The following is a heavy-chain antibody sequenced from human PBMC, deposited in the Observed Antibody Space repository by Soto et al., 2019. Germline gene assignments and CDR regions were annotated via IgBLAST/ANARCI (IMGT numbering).Heavy chain of an antibody. V-gene: IGHV3-30*03. CDR2: ISYDGSNK. J-gene: IGHJ5*01. Sequence: GGSLRLSCAASGFTFSSYGMHWVRQAPGKGLEWVAVISYDGSNKYYADSVKGRFTISRDNSKNTLYLQMNSLRAEDTAVYYCARGTVGALIPGFDSWGQGTLVTVSS. CDR1: GFTFSSYG. D-gene: IGHD1-1*01. CDR3: ARGTVGALIPGFDS.